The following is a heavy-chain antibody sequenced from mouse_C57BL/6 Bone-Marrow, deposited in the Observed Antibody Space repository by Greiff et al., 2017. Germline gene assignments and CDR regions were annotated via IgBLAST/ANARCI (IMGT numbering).Heavy chain of an antibody. CDR3: ARAGTGYAMDY. D-gene: IGHD3-3*01. J-gene: IGHJ4*01. Sequence: QVQLQQSGPELVKPGASVKLSCKASGYTFTSYDINWVKQRPGQGLEWIGWIYPRDGSTKYTEKFKGKATLTVDTASSTAYMELHSLTSEDSAVYFCARAGTGYAMDYWGQGTSVTVSS. CDR1: GYTFTSYD. V-gene: IGHV1-85*01. CDR2: IYPRDGST.